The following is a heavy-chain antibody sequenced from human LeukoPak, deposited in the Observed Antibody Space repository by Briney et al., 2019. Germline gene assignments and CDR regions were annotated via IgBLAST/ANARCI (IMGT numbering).Heavy chain of an antibody. V-gene: IGHV4-59*01. Sequence: KPSETLSLTCTVSGGSISSYYWSLIRQPPGKGLEVIWYIYYSGSTNYNPSLKSRVTISVDTSKNQFSLKLSSVTAADTAVYYCARGSLWFRELLPYHFDYWGQGTLVTVSP. J-gene: IGHJ4*02. D-gene: IGHD3-10*01. CDR2: IYYSGST. CDR1: GGSISSYY. CDR3: ARGSLWFRELLPYHFDY.